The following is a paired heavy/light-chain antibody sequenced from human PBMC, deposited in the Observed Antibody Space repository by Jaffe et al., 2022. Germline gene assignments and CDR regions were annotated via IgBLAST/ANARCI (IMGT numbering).Heavy chain of an antibody. Sequence: EVQLVESGGGLVQPGGSLRLSCAASGFTFSTYWMHWVRQAPGKGLVWVSRINSDGSSTIYADSVKGRFTISRDNAKNTLYLQMNSLRAEDTAVYYCARLDSSARIVGATHCDYWGQGTLVTVSS. CDR1: GFTFSTYW. D-gene: IGHD1-26*01. J-gene: IGHJ4*02. CDR3: ARLDSSARIVGATHCDY. CDR2: INSDGSST. V-gene: IGHV3-74*01.
Light chain of an antibody. J-gene: IGLJ1*01. Sequence: SYELTQPPSVSVSPGQTASIICSGDKLGDKHACWYQQKPGQSPVLVIYQDTKRPSGIPERFSGSNSGNTATLTISGTQAMDEADYYCQAWDSSTGIVFGTGTKVTVL. V-gene: IGLV3-1*01. CDR1: KLGDKH. CDR2: QDT. CDR3: QAWDSSTGIV.